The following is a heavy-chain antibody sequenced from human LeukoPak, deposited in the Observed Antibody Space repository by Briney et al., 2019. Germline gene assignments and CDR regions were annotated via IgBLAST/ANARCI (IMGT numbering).Heavy chain of an antibody. D-gene: IGHD3-3*01. CDR1: GYTFTSYD. V-gene: IGHV1-8*01. J-gene: IGHJ6*02. Sequence: ASVKVSCKASGYTFTSYDINWVRQATGQGLEWMGWMNPNSGNTGYAQKFQGRVTMTRNTSISTAYMELSSLRYEDTAVYYCASMKRITIFGVVISRYYYYGMDVWGQGTTVTVSS. CDR3: ASMKRITIFGVVISRYYYYGMDV. CDR2: MNPNSGNT.